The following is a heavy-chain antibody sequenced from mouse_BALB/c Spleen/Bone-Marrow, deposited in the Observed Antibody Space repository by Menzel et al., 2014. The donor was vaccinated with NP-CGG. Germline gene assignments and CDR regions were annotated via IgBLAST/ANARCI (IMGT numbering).Heavy chain of an antibody. V-gene: IGHV7-1*02. CDR1: GFTFSDFY. CDR3: ARASNSMLRLAWCAD. Sequence: EVKVVESGGGLVQPGGSLRLSCATSGFTFSDFYMEWVRQPLGKTLEWIAVSRNKLNDYTTEYSASVKGRFIISRDTSQSILYLQMNTLRADDSATYYCARASNSMLRLAWCADGGRGTLVTVSA. D-gene: IGHD1-2*01. J-gene: IGHJ3*01. CDR2: SRNKLNDYTT.